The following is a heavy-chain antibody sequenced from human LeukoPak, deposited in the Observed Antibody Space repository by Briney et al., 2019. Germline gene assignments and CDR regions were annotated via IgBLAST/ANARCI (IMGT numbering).Heavy chain of an antibody. CDR2: IYYSGST. V-gene: IGHV4-59*01. Sequence: SETLSLTCTVSGGSISSYYWSWIRQPPGKGLEWIGYIYYSGSTNYNPSLKSRVTISVDTSKNQFSLKLSSVTAADTAVYYCAREPYTSSWEYYYYYHGMDVWGQGTTVTVSS. CDR1: GGSISSYY. D-gene: IGHD6-13*01. J-gene: IGHJ6*02. CDR3: AREPYTSSWEYYYYYHGMDV.